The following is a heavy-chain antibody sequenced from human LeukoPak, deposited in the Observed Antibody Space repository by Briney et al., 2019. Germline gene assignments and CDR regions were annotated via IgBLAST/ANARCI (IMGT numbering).Heavy chain of an antibody. J-gene: IGHJ5*02. CDR1: GGSFSGYC. Sequence: SETLSLTCAVYGGSFSGYCWSWIRQPPGKGLEWIGEINHSGSTNYNPSLKSRVTISVDTSKNQFSLKLGSVTAADTAVYYCARALYDYVWGSYRNWFDPWGQGTLVTVSS. CDR3: ARALYDYVWGSYRNWFDP. CDR2: INHSGST. D-gene: IGHD3-16*02. V-gene: IGHV4-34*01.